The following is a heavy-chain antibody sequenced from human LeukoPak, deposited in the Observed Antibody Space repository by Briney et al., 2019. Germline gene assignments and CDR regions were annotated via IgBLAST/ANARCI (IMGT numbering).Heavy chain of an antibody. CDR3: ASSLGSSWFNPFDY. CDR2: IYTSGST. CDR1: GGSISSYY. J-gene: IGHJ4*02. V-gene: IGHV4-4*07. Sequence: SETLSLTCTVSGGSISSYYWSWIRQPPGKGLEWIGRIYTSGSTNYNPSLKSRVTMSVDTSKNQFSLKLSSVTAADTAVYYCASSLGSSWFNPFDYWGQGTLVTVSS. D-gene: IGHD6-13*01.